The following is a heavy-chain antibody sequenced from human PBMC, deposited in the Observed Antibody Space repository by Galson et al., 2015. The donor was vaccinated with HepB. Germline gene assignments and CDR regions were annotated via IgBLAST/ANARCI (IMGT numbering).Heavy chain of an antibody. CDR2: MSHDGSNK. CDR3: AKDQGVSFDY. J-gene: IGHJ4*02. V-gene: IGHV3-30*18. CDR1: GFTFSSYA. D-gene: IGHD2-8*01. Sequence: SLRLSCAASGFTFSSYAMYWVRQAPGKGLEWVAVMSHDGSNKYYADSVKGRFTISRDNSKNTLYLQMSSLRAEDTAVYHCAKDQGVSFDYWGQGTLVTVSS.